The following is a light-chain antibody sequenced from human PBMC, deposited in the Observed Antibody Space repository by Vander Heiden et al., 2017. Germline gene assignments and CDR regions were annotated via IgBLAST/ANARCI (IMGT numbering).Light chain of an antibody. Sequence: DIQMTQSPSSLSASVGDRVTITCRAGQSISSYLNWYQQKPGKAPKLLIYSASSLESGVPSRFSGSGSGTDFSLTISSLQPEDFATFYCQQSYSIPLTFGHGTKVDMK. CDR3: QQSYSIPLT. CDR1: QSISSY. CDR2: SAS. V-gene: IGKV1-39*01. J-gene: IGKJ3*01.